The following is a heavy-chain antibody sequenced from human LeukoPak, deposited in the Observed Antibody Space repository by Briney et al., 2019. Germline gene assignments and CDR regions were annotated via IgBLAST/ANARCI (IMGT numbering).Heavy chain of an antibody. CDR3: AGYSGYDHAPPYYGMDV. D-gene: IGHD5-12*01. Sequence: GRSLRLSCAASGFTFSSYGMHWVRQAPGKGLEWVAVISYDGSNKYYAGSVKGRFTISRDNSKNTLYLQMNSLRAEDTAVYYCAGYSGYDHAPPYYGMDVWGKGTTVTVSS. J-gene: IGHJ6*04. CDR1: GFTFSSYG. V-gene: IGHV3-30*03. CDR2: ISYDGSNK.